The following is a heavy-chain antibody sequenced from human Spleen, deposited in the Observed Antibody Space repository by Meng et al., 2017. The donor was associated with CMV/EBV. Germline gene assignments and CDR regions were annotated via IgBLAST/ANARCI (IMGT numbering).Heavy chain of an antibody. CDR3: AKDHSNGFGELRLDP. V-gene: IGHV3-23*01. J-gene: IGHJ5*02. CDR2: ISGSGSNT. CDR1: GFTFRNYA. Sequence: GESLKISCATSGFTFRNYAMSWVRQAPGKGLEWVSSISGSGSNTYYTDSVKGRFTISRDNSKNMLYLQMNSLRAEDTAVYYGAKDHSNGFGELRLDPWGQGTLVTVSS. D-gene: IGHD3-10*01.